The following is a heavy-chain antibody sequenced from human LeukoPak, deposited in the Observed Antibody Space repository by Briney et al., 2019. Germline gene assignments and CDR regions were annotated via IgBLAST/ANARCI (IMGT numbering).Heavy chain of an antibody. J-gene: IGHJ4*02. Sequence: SETLSLTCTVSGGSISNYYWSWIRQSPGKGLEWIGYIFFSGSSNYNPSLKSRVTISVDTSKNQFSLKLSSVTAADTAVYYCARGSMIRGRFDYWGQRTLVTVSS. CDR3: ARGSMIRGRFDY. CDR2: IFFSGSS. CDR1: GGSISNYY. D-gene: IGHD3-10*01. V-gene: IGHV4-59*01.